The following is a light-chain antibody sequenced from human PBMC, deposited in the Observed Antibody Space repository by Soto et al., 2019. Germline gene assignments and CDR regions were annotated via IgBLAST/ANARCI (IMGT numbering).Light chain of an antibody. Sequence: DIQMTQSPSSLSASVGDRVTITCRASQSVGTYLSWYQQKQGKAPKLLINVASTLQSGVPSRFSGSGSGTDFALAISSLQPEDFAPYYCQQSSSTPHTFGGATRLEVK. CDR2: VAS. CDR3: QQSSSTPHT. V-gene: IGKV1-39*01. CDR1: QSVGTY. J-gene: IGKJ4*01.